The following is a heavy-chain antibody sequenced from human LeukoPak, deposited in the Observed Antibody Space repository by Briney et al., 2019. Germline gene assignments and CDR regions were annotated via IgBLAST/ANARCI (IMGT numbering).Heavy chain of an antibody. Sequence: PGGSLRLSCAASGFTFSSYWMHWVRQAPGKGLVWVSRINSDGSSTSYADSVKGRFTISRDNAKNTLYLQMNSLRAEDTAVYCCARVHGDYPYYYYYMDVWGKGTTVTVSS. D-gene: IGHD4-17*01. CDR3: ARVHGDYPYYYYYMDV. CDR1: GFTFSSYW. V-gene: IGHV3-74*01. CDR2: INSDGSST. J-gene: IGHJ6*03.